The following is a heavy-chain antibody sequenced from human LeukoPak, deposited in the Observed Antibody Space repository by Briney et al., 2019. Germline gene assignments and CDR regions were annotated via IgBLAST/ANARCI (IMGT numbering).Heavy chain of an antibody. Sequence: PGGSLRLSCAASGFTFSDYNMRWIRQAPGKGLEWVSSISRSGSTKYYADSVKGRFTISRDNAKNSLFLQMNSLRAEDTAVYYCARGPRITLIRGGQWYYYMDVWGKGTTVTISS. CDR1: GFTFSDYN. D-gene: IGHD3-10*01. J-gene: IGHJ6*03. CDR3: ARGPRITLIRGGQWYYYMDV. CDR2: ISRSGSTK. V-gene: IGHV3-11*01.